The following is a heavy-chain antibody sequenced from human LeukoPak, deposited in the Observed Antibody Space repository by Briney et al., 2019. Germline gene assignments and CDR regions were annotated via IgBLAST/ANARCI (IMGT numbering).Heavy chain of an antibody. CDR2: ISWNSGSI. Sequence: PGRSLRLSCAASGFTFDDYAMHWVRQAPGKGLEWVSGISWNSGSIGYADSVKGRFTISRDNAKNSLYLQMNSLRAEDTALYYCAKDIRAVAGQPDYWGQGTLVTVSS. J-gene: IGHJ4*02. D-gene: IGHD6-19*01. CDR1: GFTFDDYA. CDR3: AKDIRAVAGQPDY. V-gene: IGHV3-9*01.